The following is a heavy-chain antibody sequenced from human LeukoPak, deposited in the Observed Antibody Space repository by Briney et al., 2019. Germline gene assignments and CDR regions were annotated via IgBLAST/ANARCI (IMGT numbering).Heavy chain of an antibody. CDR2: INPNSGGT. CDR1: GYTFTGYY. V-gene: IGHV1-2*02. J-gene: IGHJ5*02. Sequence: ASVKVSCKASGYTFTGYYMHWVRQAPGQGPEWMGWINPNSGGTNYAQKFQGRVTMTRDTSINTAYMELSSLRSDDTAVYYCARDHSPLTVAAANWFDPWGQGTLVTVSS. CDR3: ARDHSPLTVAAANWFDP. D-gene: IGHD6-13*01.